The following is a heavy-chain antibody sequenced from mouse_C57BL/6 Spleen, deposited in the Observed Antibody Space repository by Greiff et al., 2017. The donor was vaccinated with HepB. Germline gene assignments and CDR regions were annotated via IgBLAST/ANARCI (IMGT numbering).Heavy chain of an antibody. J-gene: IGHJ2*01. CDR1: GYTFTDYY. D-gene: IGHD2-3*01. CDR3: ARNHRTDGYYECFDY. V-gene: IGHV1-19*01. CDR2: INPYNGGT. Sequence: VQLQQSGPVLVKPGASVKMSCKASGYTFTDYYMNWVKQSHGKSLEWIGVINPYNGGTSYNQKFKGKATLTVDKSSSTAYMELNSLTSEDSAVYYWARNHRTDGYYECFDYWGQGTTLTVSS.